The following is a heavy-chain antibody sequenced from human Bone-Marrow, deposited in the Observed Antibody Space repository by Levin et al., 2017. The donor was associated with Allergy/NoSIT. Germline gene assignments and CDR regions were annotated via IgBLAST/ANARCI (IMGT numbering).Heavy chain of an antibody. Sequence: GESLKISCKASGYTFTSYYMHWVRQAPGQGLEWMGIINPSGGSTSYAQKFQGRVTMTRDTSTSTVYMELSSLRSEDTAVYYCARSSKETGYFDYWGQGTLVTVSS. V-gene: IGHV1-46*01. CDR1: GYTFTSYY. CDR3: ARSSKETGYFDY. D-gene: IGHD1-1*01. J-gene: IGHJ4*02. CDR2: INPSGGST.